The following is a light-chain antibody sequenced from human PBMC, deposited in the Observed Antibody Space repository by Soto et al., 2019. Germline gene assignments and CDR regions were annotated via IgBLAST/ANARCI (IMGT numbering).Light chain of an antibody. Sequence: LTQPASVSGSPGHSIAISCTGTSSDVGGYNYVSWYQQHPGKVPKLIIYDVSNRPSGVSNRFSGSKSGNTASLTISGLQADDEADYYCCSFTRSITRYVFGTGTKVTVL. V-gene: IGLV2-14*01. CDR1: SSDVGGYNY. J-gene: IGLJ1*01. CDR2: DVS. CDR3: CSFTRSITRYV.